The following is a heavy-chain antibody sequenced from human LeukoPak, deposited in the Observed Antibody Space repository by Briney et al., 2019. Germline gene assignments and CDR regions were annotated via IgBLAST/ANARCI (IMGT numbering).Heavy chain of an antibody. CDR3: ARGNHYSYDGMDV. CDR1: GGSFCGYY. V-gene: IGHV4-34*01. Sequence: SETLSLTSAGYGGSFCGYYWSWIRQPPGKGLEWIGEINHSGTTNYNPSLKSRVTISVDTSTNPFSLKLSSVTAADTAVYYCARGNHYSYDGMDVWGQGTTVTVSS. CDR2: INHSGTT. D-gene: IGHD1-14*01. J-gene: IGHJ6*02.